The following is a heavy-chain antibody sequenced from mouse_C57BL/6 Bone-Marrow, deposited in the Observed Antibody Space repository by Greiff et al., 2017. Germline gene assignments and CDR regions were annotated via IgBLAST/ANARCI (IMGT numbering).Heavy chain of an antibody. CDR3: ARGGDDYDEG. V-gene: IGHV14-2*01. CDR2: IDPEDGET. Sequence: VQLQQSGAELVKPGASVKLSCTASGFNIKDYYMHWVKQRTEQGLEWIGRIDPEDGETKYALKFQGKATITADTSSNTAYLQLSSLTSEDTAVYYCARGGDDYDEGWGQGTTLTVSS. CDR1: GFNIKDYY. D-gene: IGHD2-4*01. J-gene: IGHJ2*01.